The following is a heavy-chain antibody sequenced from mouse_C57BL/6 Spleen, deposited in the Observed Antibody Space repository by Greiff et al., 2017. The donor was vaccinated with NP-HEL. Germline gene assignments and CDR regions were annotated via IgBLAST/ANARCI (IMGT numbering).Heavy chain of an antibody. CDR2: INPNNGGT. Sequence: EVQLQQSGPELVKPGASVKISCKASGYTFTDYYMNWVKQSHGKSLEWIGDINPNNGGTSYNQKFKGKATLTVDKSSSTAYMELRSLTSEDSAVYYCARGPEGYAMDYWGQGTSVTVSS. V-gene: IGHV1-26*01. CDR3: ARGPEGYAMDY. CDR1: GYTFTDYY. J-gene: IGHJ4*01.